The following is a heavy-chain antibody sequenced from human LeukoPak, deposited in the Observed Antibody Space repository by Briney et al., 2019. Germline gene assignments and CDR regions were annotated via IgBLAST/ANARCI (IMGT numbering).Heavy chain of an antibody. J-gene: IGHJ4*02. CDR1: GGSFSVDY. V-gene: IGHV4-34*01. CDR3: ARGRYGSGSYYDDY. Sequence: SETLSLTCAVYGGSFSVDYWSCIRQPPGKGLEWIVEINHSGSTNYNPSLKSRVTISVDTSKNQYSMKLRSVTAADTAVYYCARGRYGSGSYYDDYWGQGTMVTVSP. D-gene: IGHD3-10*01. CDR2: INHSGST.